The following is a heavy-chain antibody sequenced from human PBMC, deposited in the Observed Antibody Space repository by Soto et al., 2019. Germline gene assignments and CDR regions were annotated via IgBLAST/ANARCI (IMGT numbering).Heavy chain of an antibody. Sequence: QVQVVQSGAEVKKPGSSVRVSCKASGGTSSSYXITWMRQAPGQGLEWMGGIIPILDTTDYAQKFQGRVTFTADESTSTVYMELSSLTSEDTAVYYCASGGTTVNRRFDFWGQGTLVTVSS. V-gene: IGHV1-69*01. J-gene: IGHJ4*02. CDR1: GGTSSSYX. CDR2: IIPILDTT. D-gene: IGHD4-4*01. CDR3: ASGGTTVNRRFDF.